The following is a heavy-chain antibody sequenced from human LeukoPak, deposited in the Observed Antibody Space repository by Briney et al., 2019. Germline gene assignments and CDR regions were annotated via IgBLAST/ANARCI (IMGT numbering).Heavy chain of an antibody. V-gene: IGHV4-30-4*01. D-gene: IGHD6-13*01. CDR1: GGSISSGDYY. CDR2: IYYSGST. CDR3: ARSVGYSSSWYGGSYFDY. Sequence: SETLSLTCTVSGGSISSGDYYWSWIRQPPGKGLEWIGYIYYSGSTYYNPSLKSRVTISVDTSENQFSLKLSSVTAADTAVYYCARSVGYSSSWYGGSYFDYWGQGTLVTVSS. J-gene: IGHJ4*02.